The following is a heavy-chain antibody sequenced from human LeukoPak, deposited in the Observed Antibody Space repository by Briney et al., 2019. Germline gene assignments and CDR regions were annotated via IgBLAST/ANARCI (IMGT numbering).Heavy chain of an antibody. Sequence: GASVKVSCKASGGTFSSYAISWVRQAPGQGLEWMGGIIPIFGTANYAQKFQGRVTITADESTSTVYMELSSLRSEDTAVYYCARNAEPQYGSGSYPFDPWGQGTLVTVSS. D-gene: IGHD3-10*01. V-gene: IGHV1-69*13. CDR1: GGTFSSYA. CDR2: IIPIFGTA. J-gene: IGHJ5*02. CDR3: ARNAEPQYGSGSYPFDP.